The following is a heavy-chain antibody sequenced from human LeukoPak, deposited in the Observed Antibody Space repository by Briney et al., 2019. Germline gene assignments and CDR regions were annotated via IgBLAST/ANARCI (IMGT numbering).Heavy chain of an antibody. Sequence: SETLSLTCAVSDYSLRSGYYWGWIRPPPGEGLEWIASIQNSGTTYFNPSLKSRVTISVDMSTNHFSLKLTSVTAADTAVYYCARWAVTGITYWGQGALVTVSS. V-gene: IGHV4-38-2*01. CDR3: ARWAVTGITY. J-gene: IGHJ4*02. CDR1: DYSLRSGYY. CDR2: IQNSGTT. D-gene: IGHD6-19*01.